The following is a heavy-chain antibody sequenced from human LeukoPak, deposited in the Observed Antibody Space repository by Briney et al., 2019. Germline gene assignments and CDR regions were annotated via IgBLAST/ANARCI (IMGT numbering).Heavy chain of an antibody. CDR3: ARDPYDTIAYGAFDI. J-gene: IGHJ3*02. V-gene: IGHV3-7*01. CDR1: GFTFRSYW. D-gene: IGHD3-22*01. CDR2: IKRDGCGK. Sequence: PGGSLRLSCAASGFTFRSYWMSGVRQAPGKGREGGADIKRDGCGKEYVDSVKGSFTFSRDNASNSLSFEMNSLRAEDTAVYYCARDPYDTIAYGAFDIWGQGTVVTVSS.